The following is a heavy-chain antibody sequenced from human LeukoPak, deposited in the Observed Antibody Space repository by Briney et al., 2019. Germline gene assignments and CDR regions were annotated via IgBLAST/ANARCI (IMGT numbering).Heavy chain of an antibody. J-gene: IGHJ6*02. CDR1: GFTFSSYW. D-gene: IGHD6-13*01. CDR3: AREGVWRQQLVDYHYGMDV. V-gene: IGHV3-74*01. Sequence: PGGSLRLSCAASGFTFSSYWMHWVRQAPGKGLVWVSRINSDGSSTSYADSVKGRFTISRDNAKNTLYLQMNSLRAEDTAVYYCAREGVWRQQLVDYHYGMDVWGQGTTVTASS. CDR2: INSDGSST.